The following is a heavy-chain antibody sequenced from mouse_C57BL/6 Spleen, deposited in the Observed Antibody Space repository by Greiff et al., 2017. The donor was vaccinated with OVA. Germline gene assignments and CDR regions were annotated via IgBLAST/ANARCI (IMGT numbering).Heavy chain of an antibody. CDR3: AIPPAMDY. V-gene: IGHV5-17*01. Sequence: EVMLVESGGGLVKPGGSLKLSCAASGFTFSDYGMHWVRQAPEKGLEWVAYISSGSSTIYYADTVKGRFTIATDNARNTLFLQMTRLRSEDTAMYYCAIPPAMDYWGQGTSVTVSS. J-gene: IGHJ4*01. CDR1: GFTFSDYG. CDR2: ISSGSSTI.